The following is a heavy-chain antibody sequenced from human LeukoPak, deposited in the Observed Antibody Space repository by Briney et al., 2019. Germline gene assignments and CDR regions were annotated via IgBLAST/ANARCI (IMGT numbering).Heavy chain of an antibody. Sequence: PGGSLRLSCSASGFILNNYAMHWVRQAPGKGLESVSTSVGTGGNVYYADPVKGRFTISRDNSKNTLYLQMGSLRADDTAIYYCVKDAYYGSGKGSDYWGQGTLVTVSS. J-gene: IGHJ4*02. D-gene: IGHD3-10*01. CDR1: GFILNNYA. CDR2: SVGTGGNV. CDR3: VKDAYYGSGKGSDY. V-gene: IGHV3-64D*09.